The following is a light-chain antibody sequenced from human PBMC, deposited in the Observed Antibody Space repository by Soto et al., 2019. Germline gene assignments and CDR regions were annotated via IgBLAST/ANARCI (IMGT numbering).Light chain of an antibody. CDR3: AAWDDSLSVYV. CDR1: SPNIGSNY. CDR2: SNN. V-gene: IGLV1-47*02. J-gene: IGLJ1*01. Sequence: QSVLTQPPSASGTPGQRVTISCSGSSPNIGSNYVYWYQQLPGTAPKLLIYSNNQRPSGVPDRFSGSKSGTSASLAISGLRSEDEADYYCAAWDDSLSVYVFGTGTKVTVL.